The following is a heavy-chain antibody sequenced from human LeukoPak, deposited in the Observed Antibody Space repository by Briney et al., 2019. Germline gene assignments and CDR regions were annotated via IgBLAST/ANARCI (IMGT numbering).Heavy chain of an antibody. CDR3: ARGGLQRMVVPGVSPFDY. D-gene: IGHD2-2*01. V-gene: IGHV4-34*01. CDR2: THHSGST. J-gene: IGHJ4*02. CDR1: GGSFRVYY. Sequence: PSQTLSLTSAVYGGSFRVYYWGWIRHPPGKGLGWDGETHHSGSTNYNPSLKSRVTVSVDTSKNQFSLKLSSVTAADTAVYSCARGGLQRMVVPGVSPFDYWGQGTLVTVSS.